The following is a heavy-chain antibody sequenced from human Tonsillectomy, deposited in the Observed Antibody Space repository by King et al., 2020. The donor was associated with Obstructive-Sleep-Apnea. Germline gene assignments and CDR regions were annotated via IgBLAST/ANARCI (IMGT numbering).Heavy chain of an antibody. V-gene: IGHV3-23*04. Sequence: VQLVESGGGLVQPGGSLRLSCAASGFTFSSYAMSWVRQAPGKGLEWVSAISGSGGSTYYADSVKGRFTISRDNSKNTLYLQMNSLRAEDTAVYYCAKDIVYGSGGPYGMDVWGQGTTVTVSS. CDR1: GFTFSSYA. D-gene: IGHD3-10*01. J-gene: IGHJ6*02. CDR2: ISGSGGST. CDR3: AKDIVYGSGGPYGMDV.